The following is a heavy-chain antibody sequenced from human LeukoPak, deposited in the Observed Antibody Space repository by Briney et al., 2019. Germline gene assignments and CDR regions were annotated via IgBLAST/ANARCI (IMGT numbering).Heavy chain of an antibody. CDR2: ISSSSSYI. CDR1: GFTFSSYS. Sequence: PGGSLRLSCAASGFTFSSYSMNWVRQAPGKGLEWVSSISSSSSYIYYADSVKGRFTISRDNAKNSLYLQMNSLRAEDTAVYYCAREGRVDGIIDYWGLGTLVTVSS. J-gene: IGHJ4*02. D-gene: IGHD2-15*01. V-gene: IGHV3-21*01. CDR3: AREGRVDGIIDY.